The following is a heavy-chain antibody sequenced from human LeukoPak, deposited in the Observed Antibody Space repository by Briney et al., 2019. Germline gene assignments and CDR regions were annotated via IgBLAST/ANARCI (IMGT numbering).Heavy chain of an antibody. Sequence: SETLSLTCAVSGAFISGSGYYLGWIRQPPGKGLEWIGNIYYTGSTYYNASLQSRVTISIDTSKNQFSLRLNSVTAADTAMYYCVKSGGYGLIDYWGQGTLVTVSS. CDR1: GAFISGSGYY. J-gene: IGHJ4*02. CDR3: VKSGGYGLIDY. D-gene: IGHD1-26*01. CDR2: IYYTGST. V-gene: IGHV4-39*01.